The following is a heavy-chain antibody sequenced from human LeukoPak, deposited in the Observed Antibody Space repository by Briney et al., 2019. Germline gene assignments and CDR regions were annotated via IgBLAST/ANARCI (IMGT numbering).Heavy chain of an antibody. CDR2: TWYDGSTN. D-gene: IGHD6-19*01. CDR3: ARAPAWQWPRVIFDH. J-gene: IGHJ4*02. CDR1: GFTLSSYG. V-gene: IGHV3-33*01. Sequence: GGSLRLSCAASGFTLSSYGMHWVRQAPGKGLEWVAVTWYDGSTNYYADSVKGRFTISRDNSKNMLDLQMNSLRAEDTAMYYCARAPAWQWPRVIFDHWGQGTLVTVSS.